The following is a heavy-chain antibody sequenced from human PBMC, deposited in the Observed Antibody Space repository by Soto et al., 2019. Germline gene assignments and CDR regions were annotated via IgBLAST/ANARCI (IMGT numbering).Heavy chain of an antibody. V-gene: IGHV2-5*02. Sequence: QITLKESCPTLGKTTQTLPLTCTFSGFSLRSTRGAVGWFRQPPGKALEWLALIYWDDDKRYSPFLKSRLTITKDTSKNQVVLTMTNMDPVDTATYYCAHSVVAGLGYYFDYWGQGTLVTVSS. CDR3: AHSVVAGLGYYFDY. CDR1: GFSLRSTRGA. J-gene: IGHJ4*02. CDR2: IYWDDDK. D-gene: IGHD6-19*01.